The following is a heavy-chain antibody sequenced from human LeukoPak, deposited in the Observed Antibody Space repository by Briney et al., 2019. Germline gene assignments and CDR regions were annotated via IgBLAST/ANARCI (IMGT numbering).Heavy chain of an antibody. CDR2: ISSSGSTI. CDR3: ARDRVRYYYYYGMDV. D-gene: IGHD1-1*01. Sequence: GGSLRLSCAASGFTFSSYEMNWVRQAPGKWLEWVSYISSSGSTIYYADSVKGRFTISRDNAKNSLYLQMNSLRAEDTAVYYCARDRVRYYYYYGMDVWGQGTTVTVSS. CDR1: GFTFSSYE. V-gene: IGHV3-48*03. J-gene: IGHJ6*02.